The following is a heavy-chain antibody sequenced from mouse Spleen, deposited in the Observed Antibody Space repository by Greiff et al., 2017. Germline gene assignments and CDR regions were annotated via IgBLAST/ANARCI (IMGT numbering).Heavy chain of an antibody. CDR1: GFTFSSYG. J-gene: IGHJ2*01. CDR2: ISSGGSYT. D-gene: IGHD2-10*02. Sequence: EVKLMESGGDLVKPGGSLKLSCAASGFTFSSYGMSWVRQTPDKRLEWVATISSGGSYTYYPDSVKGRFTISRDNAKNTPYLQMSSLKSEDTAMYYCARHKYGFDYWGQGTTLTVSS. CDR3: ARHKYGFDY. V-gene: IGHV5-6*01.